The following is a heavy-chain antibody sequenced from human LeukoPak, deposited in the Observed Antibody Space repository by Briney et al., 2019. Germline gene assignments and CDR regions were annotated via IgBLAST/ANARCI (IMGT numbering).Heavy chain of an antibody. J-gene: IGHJ3*02. V-gene: IGHV1-2*02. CDR1: GYTFTGYY. Sequence: GASVKVSCKASGYTFTGYYMHWVRQAPGQGLEWMGWINPNSGGTNYAQKFQGRVTMTRDTSISTAYMELSRLRSDDTAVYYCAKGQAKWYSSSWADAFDIWGQGTMVTVSS. D-gene: IGHD6-13*01. CDR2: INPNSGGT. CDR3: AKGQAKWYSSSWADAFDI.